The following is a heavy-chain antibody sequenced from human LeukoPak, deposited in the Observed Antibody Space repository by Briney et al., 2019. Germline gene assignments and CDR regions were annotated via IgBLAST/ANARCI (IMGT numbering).Heavy chain of an antibody. J-gene: IGHJ4*02. Sequence: GGSLRLFCAASGFTFRNYWMHWVREAPGRGLVWVSRVKGEGCLTGYADSVKGRLTISRDNAKNKLYLQMYSLRAEDTAAYYCVRDGDDYNFDYWGQGSLVTVSS. CDR3: VRDGDDYNFDY. CDR1: GFTFRNYW. D-gene: IGHD5-24*01. V-gene: IGHV3-74*01. CDR2: VKGEGCLT.